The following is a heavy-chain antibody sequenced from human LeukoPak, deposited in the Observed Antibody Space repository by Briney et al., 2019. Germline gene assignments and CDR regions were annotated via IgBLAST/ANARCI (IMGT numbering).Heavy chain of an antibody. Sequence: GGSLRLSCAASGFTFSNYGMHWVRQAPGKGLEWVAVIWYDGSNKYYADSVEGRFTISRDNSKNTLYLQMSSLRAEDTAVYYCAKDYYGPSGGIDYWGQGTLVTVSS. J-gene: IGHJ4*02. CDR2: IWYDGSNK. D-gene: IGHD3-10*01. CDR3: AKDYYGPSGGIDY. CDR1: GFTFSNYG. V-gene: IGHV3-33*06.